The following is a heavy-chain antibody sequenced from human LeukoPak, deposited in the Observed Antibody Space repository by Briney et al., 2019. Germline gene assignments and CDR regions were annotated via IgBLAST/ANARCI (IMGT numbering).Heavy chain of an antibody. CDR1: GFTFSSYA. Sequence: GGSLRLSCAASGFTFSSYAMSWVRQAPGKGLEWVSTISGSGDYTYHADSVKGRFTISRDNSKNTLYLQMNSLRAEDTAVYYCARGRAAGYDAFDIWGQGTMVTVSS. CDR3: ARGRAAGYDAFDI. J-gene: IGHJ3*02. CDR2: ISGSGDYT. V-gene: IGHV3-23*01. D-gene: IGHD6-25*01.